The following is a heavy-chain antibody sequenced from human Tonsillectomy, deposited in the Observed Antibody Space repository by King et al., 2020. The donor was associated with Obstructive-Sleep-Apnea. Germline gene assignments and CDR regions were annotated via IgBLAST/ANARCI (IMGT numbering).Heavy chain of an antibody. CDR2: ISWNSGII. Sequence: VQLVESGGGLVQPGRSLRLSCATSGFTFDDFAMHWVRQAPGKGLEWVSGISWNSGIIEYADSVKGRFTISRDNAKKSLYLQMNSLRAEDTALYYCAKDRAAAGGGYFDYWGQGTLVTVSS. D-gene: IGHD2-15*01. CDR1: GFTFDDFA. CDR3: AKDRAAAGGGYFDY. V-gene: IGHV3-9*01. J-gene: IGHJ4*02.